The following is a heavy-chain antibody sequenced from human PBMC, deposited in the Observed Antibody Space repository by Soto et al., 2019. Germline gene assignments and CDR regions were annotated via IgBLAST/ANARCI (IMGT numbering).Heavy chain of an antibody. J-gene: IGHJ5*02. D-gene: IGHD5-12*01. CDR1: GGSISSGDYS. CDR2: IYYSGST. V-gene: IGHV4-30-4*01. Sequence: LSLTCTVSGGSISSGDYSWSWIRQPPGKGLEWIGYIYYSGSTYYSPSLKSRVIISVDTSKSQFSLKLSSVTAADTAVYYCAREKNGYDSNWFDPWGQGALVTVSS. CDR3: AREKNGYDSNWFDP.